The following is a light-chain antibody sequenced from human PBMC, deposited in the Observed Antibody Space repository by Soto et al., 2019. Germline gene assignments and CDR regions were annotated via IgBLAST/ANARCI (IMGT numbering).Light chain of an antibody. CDR3: QQSYITPYT. CDR2: GSS. CDR1: QNIAGY. V-gene: IGKV1-39*01. Sequence: DIQMTQSPSSLSVSVGDRVTITCRASQNIAGYLNWYQQKPGKAPKLLIYGSSNLQSGVPSTFSGSGSWTDFTLTISSLQPEDFATYYCQQSYITPYTFGQGTKLEIK. J-gene: IGKJ2*01.